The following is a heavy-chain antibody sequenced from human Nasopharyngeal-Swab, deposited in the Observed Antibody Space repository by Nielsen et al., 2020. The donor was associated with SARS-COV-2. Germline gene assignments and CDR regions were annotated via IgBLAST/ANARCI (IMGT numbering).Heavy chain of an antibody. CDR1: GGSFSGYY. D-gene: IGHD1-20*01. CDR2: INHSGSI. CDR3: ARGRGITVTTPSPVFDY. Sequence: SETLSLTCAVYGGSFSGYYWSWIRQSPGKGLEWIGEINHSGSISYNLSLKSRVTISVETSKNQFSLKLSSVTAADTAVYYCARGRGITVTTPSPVFDYWGQGTLVTVSS. V-gene: IGHV4-34*01. J-gene: IGHJ4*02.